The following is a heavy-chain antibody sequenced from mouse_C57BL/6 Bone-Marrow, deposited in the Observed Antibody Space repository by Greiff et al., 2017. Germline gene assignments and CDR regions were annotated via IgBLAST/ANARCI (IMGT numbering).Heavy chain of an antibody. CDR3: ARVRFTALPVPVDY. V-gene: IGHV1-55*01. D-gene: IGHD1-2*01. J-gene: IGHJ2*01. CDR2: IYPGSGST. CDR1: GYTFTSYW. Sequence: QVQLKQPGAELVKPGASVKMSCKASGYTFTSYWITWVKQRPGQGLEWIGDIYPGSGSTNYNEKFKSKATLTVDTSSSTAYMQLSSLTSEDSAVYYCARVRFTALPVPVDYWGQGTTLTVSS.